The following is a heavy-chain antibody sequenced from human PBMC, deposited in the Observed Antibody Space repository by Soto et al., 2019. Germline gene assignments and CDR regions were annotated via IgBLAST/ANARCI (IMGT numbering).Heavy chain of an antibody. V-gene: IGHV1-46*01. Sequence: ASVKVSCKASGYTFTSYYMHWVRQAPGQGLAWMGIINPSGGSTSYAQKFQGRVTMTRDTSTSTVYMELSSLRSEDTAVYYCARGPQGVAMVRGVSRGPYYYYGMDVWGQGTTVTVSS. D-gene: IGHD3-10*01. CDR1: GYTFTSYY. CDR2: INPSGGST. CDR3: ARGPQGVAMVRGVSRGPYYYYGMDV. J-gene: IGHJ6*02.